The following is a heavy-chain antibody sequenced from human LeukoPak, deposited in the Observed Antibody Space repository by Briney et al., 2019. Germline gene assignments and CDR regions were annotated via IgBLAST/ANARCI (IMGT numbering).Heavy chain of an antibody. D-gene: IGHD3-22*01. J-gene: IGHJ4*02. CDR2: ISSSSSYI. Sequence: GGSLRLSCAASGFTFSSYSMNWVRQAPGKGLEWVTSISSSSSYIYYADSVKGRFTISRDNAKNSLYLQMNSLRAEDTAVYYCARDDSSGYDYWGQGTLVTVSS. CDR1: GFTFSSYS. V-gene: IGHV3-21*04. CDR3: ARDDSSGYDY.